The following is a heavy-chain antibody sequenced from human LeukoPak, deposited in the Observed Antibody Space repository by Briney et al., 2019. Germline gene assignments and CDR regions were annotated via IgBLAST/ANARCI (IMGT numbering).Heavy chain of an antibody. CDR3: ARDFWSGCDY. D-gene: IGHD3-3*01. Sequence: GGSLRLSCAASGFTFSSSAMSWVRQAPGKGLEWVSAISGSGTGSSTYYADSVKGRFTISRDSSKNTLYLQMNRLRAEDTAVYYCARDFWSGCDYWGQGTLVTVSS. J-gene: IGHJ4*02. V-gene: IGHV3-23*01. CDR2: ISGSGTGSST. CDR1: GFTFSSSA.